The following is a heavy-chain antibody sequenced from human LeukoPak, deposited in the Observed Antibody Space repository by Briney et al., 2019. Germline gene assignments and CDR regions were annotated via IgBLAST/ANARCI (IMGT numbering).Heavy chain of an antibody. CDR1: GYSISTGYY. V-gene: IGHV4-38-2*02. CDR2: IFHSGTT. Sequence: TSETLSLTCTVSGYSISTGYYWGWIRPSPEKGLEWIGSIFHSGTTYYNPSLKSRVTLSVDTSKHQFSLRLSSVTAADTAVYFCAKSIASAGTNSCYYMDVWGKGTTVTVSS. D-gene: IGHD6-13*01. CDR3: AKSIASAGTNSCYYMDV. J-gene: IGHJ6*03.